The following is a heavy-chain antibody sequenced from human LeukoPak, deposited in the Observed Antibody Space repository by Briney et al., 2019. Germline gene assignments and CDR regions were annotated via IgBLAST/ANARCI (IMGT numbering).Heavy chain of an antibody. V-gene: IGHV3-7*03. CDR1: GFTFSSYA. Sequence: GGSLRLSCAASGFTFSSYAMNWVRQAPGKGLEWVANVNQDGSGKYYVDSVKGRFTISKDNAKNSLYLQMNSLRAEDTAVYYCAKGRRGSSWYGPYMDVWGKGTTVTISS. J-gene: IGHJ6*03. CDR3: AKGRRGSSWYGPYMDV. D-gene: IGHD6-13*01. CDR2: VNQDGSGK.